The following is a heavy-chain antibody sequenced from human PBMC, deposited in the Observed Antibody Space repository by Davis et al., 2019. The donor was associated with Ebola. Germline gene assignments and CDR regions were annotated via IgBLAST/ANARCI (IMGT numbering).Heavy chain of an antibody. J-gene: IGHJ4*02. Sequence: GESLKISCAASGFMFSSYGMHWVRQDAGKGLKWLAFIRFDGSKIDYADSVKGRFTVSKDNSKNTLYLQMNSVTLDDTGIYYCAKRGGDAIEYWGQGTLVTVSS. CDR2: IRFDGSKI. V-gene: IGHV3-30*02. CDR3: AKRGGDAIEY. CDR1: GFMFSSYG. D-gene: IGHD3-16*01.